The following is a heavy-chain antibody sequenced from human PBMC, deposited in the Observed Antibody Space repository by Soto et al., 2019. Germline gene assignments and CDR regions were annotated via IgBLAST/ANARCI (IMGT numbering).Heavy chain of an antibody. J-gene: IGHJ6*02. CDR3: ARETGIHLYYYGMDL. V-gene: IGHV1-3*01. CDR1: GYTFTSYA. CDR2: INAGNGNT. D-gene: IGHD1-1*01. Sequence: ASVKVSCKASGYTFTSYAMHWVRQAPGQRLEWMGWINAGNGNTKYSQKFQGRVTITRDTSASTAYMELSSLRSEDTAVYYCARETGIHLYYYGMDLWGQGTTVTVSS.